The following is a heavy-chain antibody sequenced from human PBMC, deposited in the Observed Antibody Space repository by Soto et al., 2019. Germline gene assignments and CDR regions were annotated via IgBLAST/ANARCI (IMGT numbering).Heavy chain of an antibody. Sequence: SETLSLTCAVYGGSFSGYYWSWIRQPPGKGLEWIGEINHSGSTNYNPSLKSRVTISVDTSKNQFSLKLSSVTAADTAVYYCARGLGSIGSIAAAGTGRDYWGQGTLVTVSS. V-gene: IGHV4-34*01. D-gene: IGHD6-13*01. CDR3: ARGLGSIGSIAAAGTGRDY. J-gene: IGHJ4*02. CDR1: GGSFSGYY. CDR2: INHSGST.